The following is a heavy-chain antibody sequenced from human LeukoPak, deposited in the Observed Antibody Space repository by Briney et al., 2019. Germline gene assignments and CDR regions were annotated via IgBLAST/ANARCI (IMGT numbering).Heavy chain of an antibody. CDR1: GFHFSNYG. V-gene: IGHV3-30*18. CDR2: ISSDGIDK. Sequence: VQPGRSLRLSCAASGFHFSNYGMHWVRQAPGKGLEWVAVISSDGIDKYYADSVKGRFTISRDNSKNTLYLQMSSLRAEDTAVYHCAKDKGREGDYWGQGNLVTVSS. J-gene: IGHJ4*02. CDR3: AKDKGREGDY.